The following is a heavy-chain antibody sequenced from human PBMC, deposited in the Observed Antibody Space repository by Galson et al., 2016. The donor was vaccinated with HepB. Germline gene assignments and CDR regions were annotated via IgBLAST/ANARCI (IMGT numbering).Heavy chain of an antibody. J-gene: IGHJ4*02. CDR3: ARLVEVARFDH. Sequence: SLRLSCAASGIAFSGYWMSWVRQAPGKGLEWVANIKQDGSEKYYVDSVKGRFTISRHNAKNSLYLQMNSLRADDTAVCYCARLVEVARFDHWGQGTLVTVSS. CDR2: IKQDGSEK. D-gene: IGHD6-19*01. V-gene: IGHV3-7*03. CDR1: GIAFSGYW.